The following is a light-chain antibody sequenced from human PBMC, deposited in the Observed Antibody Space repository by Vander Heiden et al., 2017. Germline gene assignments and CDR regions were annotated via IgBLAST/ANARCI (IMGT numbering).Light chain of an antibody. CDR1: QSIGKY. V-gene: IGKV1-39*01. Sequence: IQMTQSLSALSASVGERVTITCQASQSIGKYLNWYGQKPGKAPKLLIFLTSSLQSGAPSRFTGSGSGTEFTLTINGLQPEDFATYYCQQSYSAPATFGQGTRLEIK. J-gene: IGKJ5*01. CDR2: LTS. CDR3: QQSYSAPAT.